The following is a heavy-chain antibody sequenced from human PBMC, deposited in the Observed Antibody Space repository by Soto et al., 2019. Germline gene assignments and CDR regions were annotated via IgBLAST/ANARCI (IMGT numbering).Heavy chain of an antibody. CDR3: AKQRAGFGSGSDTYYLDY. CDR1: GFTFSSNA. Sequence: EVQLLESGGGLVQPGGSLRISCIGSGFTFSSNAMSWVLQAPGKGLEWVSAISGSGGTTYYADSVKGRFAVSRDNSNNTLYLQTNSLRAEDTPVYYCAKQRAGFGSGSDTYYLDYWGPGTLVTVSS. V-gene: IGHV3-23*01. CDR2: ISGSGGTT. D-gene: IGHD3-10*01. J-gene: IGHJ4*02.